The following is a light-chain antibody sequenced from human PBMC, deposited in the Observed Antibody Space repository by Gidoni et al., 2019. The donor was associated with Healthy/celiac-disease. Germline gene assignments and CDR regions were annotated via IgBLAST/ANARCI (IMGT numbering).Light chain of an antibody. J-gene: IGLJ3*02. CDR1: SIDVGGYNY. CDR2: DVS. V-gene: IGLV2-14*01. CDR3: TSYTSSSTWV. Sequence: QSAPTQPASGSGSPGQPITISCTGTSIDVGGYNYVSWYQQHPGKAPKLMIYDVSYRPSGVSNRFSGSKSGNTASLTISGLQAEDEADYYCTSYTSSSTWVFGGGTKLTVL.